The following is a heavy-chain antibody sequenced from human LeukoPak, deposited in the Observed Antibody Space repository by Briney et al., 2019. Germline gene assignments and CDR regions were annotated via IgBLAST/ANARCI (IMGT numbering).Heavy chain of an antibody. J-gene: IGHJ4*02. CDR1: GGSFSGYY. CDR2: TNHSGST. V-gene: IGHV4-34*01. CDR3: ARARRYCSGGSCYYFDY. Sequence: SDTLSLPCAVHGGSFSGYYWSWIRQPPGKGLDWSGATNHSGSTNYNPSLKSRVTISVDTSKNQFSLKLSSVTAADTAVYYCARARRYCSGGSCYYFDYWSQGTLVTVSS. D-gene: IGHD2-15*01.